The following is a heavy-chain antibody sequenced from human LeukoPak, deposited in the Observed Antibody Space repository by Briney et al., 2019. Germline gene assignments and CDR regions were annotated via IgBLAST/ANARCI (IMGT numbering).Heavy chain of an antibody. CDR2: ISSSSSYI. D-gene: IGHD2-8*02. V-gene: IGHV3-21*01. Sequence: GGSLRLSCAASGFTFSSYSMNWVRQAPGKGLEWVSSISSSSSYIYYADSVKGRFTISRDNAKNSLYLQMNSLGAEDTAVYYCASPVLEDAFDIWGQGTMVTVSS. CDR3: ASPVLEDAFDI. CDR1: GFTFSSYS. J-gene: IGHJ3*02.